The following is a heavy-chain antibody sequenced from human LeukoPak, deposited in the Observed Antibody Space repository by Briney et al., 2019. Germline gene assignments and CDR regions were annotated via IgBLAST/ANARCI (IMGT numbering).Heavy chain of an antibody. J-gene: IGHJ4*02. CDR2: ISSSSSYI. CDR1: GFTFSSYA. CDR3: ARRPAAMKGEDY. D-gene: IGHD2-2*01. Sequence: TGGSLRLSCAASGFTFSSYAMNWVRQAPGKGLEWVSSISSSSSYIYYADSVKGRFTISRDNAKNSLYLQMNSLRAEETAVYYCARRPAAMKGEDYWGQGTLVTVSS. V-gene: IGHV3-21*01.